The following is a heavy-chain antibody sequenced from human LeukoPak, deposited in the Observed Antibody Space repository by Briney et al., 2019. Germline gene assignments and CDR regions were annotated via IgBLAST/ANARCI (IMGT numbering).Heavy chain of an antibody. CDR2: IYSGGTT. V-gene: IGHV3-66*01. CDR1: GFTVSTNY. CDR3: ARGPPSPFDS. Sequence: PGGSLRLSCAASGFTVSTNYMSWVRQAPGKGLEWVSLIYSGGTTYYADSVKGRFIISRDHSTNTLSLQMNSLRVDDTAVYYCARGPPSPFDSWGQGTLVTVSS. J-gene: IGHJ4*02.